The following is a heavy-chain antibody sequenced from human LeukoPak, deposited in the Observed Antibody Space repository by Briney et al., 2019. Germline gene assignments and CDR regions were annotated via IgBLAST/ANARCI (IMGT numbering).Heavy chain of an antibody. CDR2: ISGSDDGT. V-gene: IGHV3-23*01. CDR3: AKSPVSSCRGSFCYPFDY. J-gene: IGHJ4*02. CDR1: GFTFSSYA. Sequence: PGGSLRLSCAASGFTFSSYAMHWVRQAPGKGLEWVSAISGSDDGTYYADSVKGRFTISRDNSRNTLYLQMNTLRAEDTAVYFCAKSPVSSCRGSFCYPFDYWGQGNLVTVSS. D-gene: IGHD2-15*01.